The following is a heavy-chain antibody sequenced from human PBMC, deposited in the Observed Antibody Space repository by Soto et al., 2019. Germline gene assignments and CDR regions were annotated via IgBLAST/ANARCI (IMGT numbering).Heavy chain of an antibody. D-gene: IGHD2-2*01. CDR3: VRLDCSGTSCYFYGLDV. CDR2: ISSGSSDK. J-gene: IGHJ6*02. Sequence: EMQLVESGGGLVKPGGPLRLSCAASGFTFTSSTMKWVRQAPGKGLEWVSSISSGSSDKYYADSVRGRFTISRDDAKNSVYLQMKGLRAEDSAVYYCVRLDCSGTSCYFYGLDVWGQGTTVTVSS. V-gene: IGHV3-21*06. CDR1: GFTFTSST.